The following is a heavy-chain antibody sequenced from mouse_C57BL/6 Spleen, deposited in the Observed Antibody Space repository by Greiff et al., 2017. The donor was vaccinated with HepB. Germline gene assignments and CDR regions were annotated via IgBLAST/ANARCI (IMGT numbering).Heavy chain of an antibody. CDR2: IDPETGGT. D-gene: IGHD1-1*01. CDR3: TRYFITTVVAIDY. Sequence: VKLQESGAELVRPGASVTLSCKASGYTFTDYEMHWVKQTPVHGLEWIGAIDPETGGTAYNQKFKGKAILTADKSSSTAYMELRSLTSEDSAVYYCTRYFITTVVAIDYWGQGTTLTVSS. J-gene: IGHJ2*01. V-gene: IGHV1-15*01. CDR1: GYTFTDYE.